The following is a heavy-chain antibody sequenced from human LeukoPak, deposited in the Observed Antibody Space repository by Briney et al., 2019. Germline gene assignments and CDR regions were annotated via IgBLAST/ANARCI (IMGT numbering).Heavy chain of an antibody. J-gene: IGHJ5*02. CDR2: INHSGST. CDR3: ARMGGGWLQFGGPYNWFDP. CDR1: GGSISSYY. Sequence: KPSETLSLTCTVSGGSISSYYWSWIRQPPGKGLEWIGEINHSGSTNYNPSLKSRVTISVDTSKNQFSLKLSSVTAADTAVYYCARMGGGWLQFGGPYNWFDPWGQGTLVTVSS. V-gene: IGHV4-34*01. D-gene: IGHD5-24*01.